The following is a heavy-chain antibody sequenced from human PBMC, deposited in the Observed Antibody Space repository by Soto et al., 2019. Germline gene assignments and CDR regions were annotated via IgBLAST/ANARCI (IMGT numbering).Heavy chain of an antibody. D-gene: IGHD3-3*01. CDR1: GGTFSSYA. CDR2: IIPIFGTA. J-gene: IGHJ3*02. Sequence: SVKVSCKASGGTFSSYAISWVRQAPGQGLEWMGGIIPIFGTANYAQKFQGRVTITADESTSTAYMELSSLRSEDTAVYYCARLGRFGGGAFDIWGQVTMGTVSS. CDR3: ARLGRFGGGAFDI. V-gene: IGHV1-69*13.